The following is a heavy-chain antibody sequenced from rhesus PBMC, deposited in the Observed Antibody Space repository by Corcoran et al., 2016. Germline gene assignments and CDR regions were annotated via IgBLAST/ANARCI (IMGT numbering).Heavy chain of an antibody. V-gene: IGHV4-122*02. D-gene: IGHD6-25*01. Sequence: QLQLQESGPGLVKPSETLSLTGAVSGYSISSGYGWSWIRQPPGKGLEWIGYISYSGSTSHNPSLKSRVTLSRDPSKNQFSLKLSSVTAADTAVYYCARARGIAAEGDAFDFWGQGLRVTVSS. CDR1: GYSISSGYG. CDR2: ISYSGST. J-gene: IGHJ3*01. CDR3: ARARGIAAEGDAFDF.